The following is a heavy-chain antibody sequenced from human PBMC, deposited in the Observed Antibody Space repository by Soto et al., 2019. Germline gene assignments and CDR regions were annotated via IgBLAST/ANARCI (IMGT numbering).Heavy chain of an antibody. V-gene: IGHV3-23*01. Sequence: EVQLLESGGGLVQPGGSLRLSCAASGFTFSLYAMSWVRQAPGKGLEWVSVISGSGGSTYYADSVKGRFTVSRDNSKNTLYLQMNSLGVEDTAVYYCAKSAGGTNYYYGMDVWGRGTTVTVSS. CDR2: ISGSGGST. CDR3: AKSAGGTNYYYGMDV. D-gene: IGHD6-13*01. CDR1: GFTFSLYA. J-gene: IGHJ6*02.